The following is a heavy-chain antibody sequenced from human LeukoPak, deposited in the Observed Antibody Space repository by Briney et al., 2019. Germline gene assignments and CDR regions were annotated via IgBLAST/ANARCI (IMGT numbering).Heavy chain of an antibody. Sequence: PSETLSLTCTVSGGSISSSSYYWGWIRQPPGKGLEWIGSIYYSGSTYYNPSLKSRVTISVDTSKNQFSLKLSSVTAADTAVYYCAGRGQRYFRDWGQGTLVTVSS. CDR2: IYYSGST. J-gene: IGHJ1*01. CDR3: AGRGQRYFRD. CDR1: GGSISSSSYY. V-gene: IGHV4-39*01.